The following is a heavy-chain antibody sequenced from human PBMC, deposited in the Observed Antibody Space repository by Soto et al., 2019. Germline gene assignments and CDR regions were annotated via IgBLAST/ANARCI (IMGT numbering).Heavy chain of an antibody. Sequence: ASVKVSCKVSGYTLTELSMHWVRQAPGKGLEWMGGFDPEDGETIYAQKFQGRVTMTEDTSTDTAYMELSSLRSEDTAVYYCATAAGYCSGGSCQALDWYFDLWGRGILVTVSS. CDR2: FDPEDGET. J-gene: IGHJ2*01. D-gene: IGHD2-15*01. CDR3: ATAAGYCSGGSCQALDWYFDL. V-gene: IGHV1-24*01. CDR1: GYTLTELS.